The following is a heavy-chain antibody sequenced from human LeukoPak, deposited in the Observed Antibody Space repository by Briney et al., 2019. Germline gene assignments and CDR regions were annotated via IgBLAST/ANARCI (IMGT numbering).Heavy chain of an antibody. V-gene: IGHV1-69*13. J-gene: IGHJ4*02. Sequence: GASVKVSCKASGGTFSSYAISWVRQAPGQGLEWMGGIIPIFGTANYAQKFQGRVTITADESTSTAYMELNSLRSEDTAVYYCARDVSYSGSYTEVYYFDYWGQGTLVTVSS. CDR1: GGTFSSYA. CDR3: ARDVSYSGSYTEVYYFDY. CDR2: IIPIFGTA. D-gene: IGHD1-26*01.